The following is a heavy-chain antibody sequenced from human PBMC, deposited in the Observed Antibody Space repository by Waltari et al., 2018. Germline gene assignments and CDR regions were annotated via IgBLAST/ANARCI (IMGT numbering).Heavy chain of an antibody. D-gene: IGHD2-2*01. Sequence: EVQLLESGGGLVQPGGSLRLFWAASGFIVSRCDMSWVRQAPGKGLEWVSGISGSGSKIHYADSVRGRFTISRDNSKNTVYLQMNSLRAEDTAVYYCAKGPAARTNWFDPWGQGTLVTVSS. CDR3: AKGPAARTNWFDP. J-gene: IGHJ5*02. CDR2: ISGSGSKI. V-gene: IGHV3-23*01. CDR1: GFIVSRCD.